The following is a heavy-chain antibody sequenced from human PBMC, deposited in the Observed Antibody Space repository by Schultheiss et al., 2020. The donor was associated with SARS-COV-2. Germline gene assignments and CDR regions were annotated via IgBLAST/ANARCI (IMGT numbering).Heavy chain of an antibody. CDR2: IYYSGST. J-gene: IGHJ4*02. CDR3: ARATRDFWSGYSPFDY. V-gene: IGHV4-59*12. CDR1: GGSFSGYY. D-gene: IGHD3-3*01. Sequence: SQTLSLTCAVYGGSFSGYYWSWIRQPPGKGLEWIGYIYYSGSTNYNPSLKSRVTISVDTSKNQFSLKLSSVTAADTAVYYCARATRDFWSGYSPFDYWGQGTLVTVSS.